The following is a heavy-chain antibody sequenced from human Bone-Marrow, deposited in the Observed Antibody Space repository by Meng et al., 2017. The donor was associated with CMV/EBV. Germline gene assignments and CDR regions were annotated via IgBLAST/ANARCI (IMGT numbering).Heavy chain of an antibody. V-gene: IGHV3-48*03. Sequence: GGSLRLSCAASGFTFSSYEMNWVRQAPGKGLEWVSYISSSGSTIYYADSVKGRFTISRDNAKNTLYLQMNSLRAEDTAVYYCARARVPAAIYQYYFDYWGQGTLVTVSS. D-gene: IGHD2-2*02. J-gene: IGHJ4*02. CDR2: ISSSGSTI. CDR3: ARARVPAAIYQYYFDY. CDR1: GFTFSSYE.